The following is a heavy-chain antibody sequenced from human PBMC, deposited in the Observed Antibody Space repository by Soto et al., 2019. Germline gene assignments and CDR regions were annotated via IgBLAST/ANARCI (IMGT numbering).Heavy chain of an antibody. D-gene: IGHD1-1*01. J-gene: IGHJ4*02. CDR1: GGSFSGYY. Sequence: SETLSLTCAVYGGSFSGYYWSWIRQPPGKGLEWIGEINHGGSTNYNPSLKSRVTISVDTSKNEFSLKLGSVTAADTAVYYCARRAETNGWNGFGAGKYYFDFWGQGTLVTVSS. CDR3: ARRAETNGWNGFGAGKYYFDF. V-gene: IGHV4-34*01. CDR2: INHGGST.